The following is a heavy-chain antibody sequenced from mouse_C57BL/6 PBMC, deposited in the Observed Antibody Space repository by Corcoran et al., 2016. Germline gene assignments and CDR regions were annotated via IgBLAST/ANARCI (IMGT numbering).Heavy chain of an antibody. Sequence: VQLQQSGPELVKPGASVKLSCKASGYTFTSYDINWVKQRPGQGLEWIGWIYPRDGSNKYNEKFKGKATLTVDTSSSTAYMELHSLKSEDSAVYFCAREGNFYPFAYWCQGTLVTVSA. CDR1: GYTFTSYD. J-gene: IGHJ3*01. V-gene: IGHV1-85*01. CDR3: AREGNFYPFAY. D-gene: IGHD2-1*01. CDR2: IYPRDGSN.